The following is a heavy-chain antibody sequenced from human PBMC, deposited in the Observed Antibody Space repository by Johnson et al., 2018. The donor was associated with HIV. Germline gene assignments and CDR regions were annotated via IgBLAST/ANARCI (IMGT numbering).Heavy chain of an antibody. D-gene: IGHD4-23*01. J-gene: IGHJ3*02. CDR3: ARGDWLTVITSPDAFDI. CDR1: GFSFSSYA. V-gene: IGHV3-48*03. Sequence: VQLVESGGGVVQPGRSLRVSCAASGFSFSSYAMHWVRQAPGKGLEWVSYISSSGGTTHNADSVKGRFTISRDNSKNTLYLQMNSLRTEDTAVYYCARGDWLTVITSPDAFDIWGQGTMVTVSS. CDR2: ISSSGGTT.